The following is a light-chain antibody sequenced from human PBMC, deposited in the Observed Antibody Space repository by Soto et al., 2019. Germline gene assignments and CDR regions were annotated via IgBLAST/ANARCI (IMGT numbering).Light chain of an antibody. J-gene: IGKJ5*01. Sequence: DLVMTQSPDSLVVSLGERATINCKSSQIVLYISNNKNYLAWYQQKPGQPPKLLIYWASTRESGVPDRFSGSGSGTDFTLTISSLQAEDVAVYYCQQYYSTPITFGQGTRLEI. CDR2: WAS. CDR3: QQYYSTPIT. V-gene: IGKV4-1*01. CDR1: QIVLYISNNKNY.